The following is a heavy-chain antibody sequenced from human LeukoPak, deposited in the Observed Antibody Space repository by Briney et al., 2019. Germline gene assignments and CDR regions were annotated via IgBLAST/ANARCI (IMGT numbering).Heavy chain of an antibody. CDR3: ARGLPAAYNWFDP. J-gene: IGHJ5*02. V-gene: IGHV1-69*06. Sequence: SVKASCKLSGGTLSSYAISWVRQAPGQGLEWMGGIIPIFGTANYAQKFQSRVTITADKSTSTAYMELSSLRSEDTAVYYCARGLPAAYNWFDPWGQGTLVTVSS. D-gene: IGHD2-15*01. CDR2: IIPIFGTA. CDR1: GGTLSSYA.